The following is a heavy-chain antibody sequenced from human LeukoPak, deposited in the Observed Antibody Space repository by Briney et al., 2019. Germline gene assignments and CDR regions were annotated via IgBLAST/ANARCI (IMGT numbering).Heavy chain of an antibody. CDR1: GFTFSSYA. D-gene: IGHD5-18*01. Sequence: GGSLRLSCAASGFTFSSYAMHWVRQAPGKGLEWVAVISYDGSNKYYADSVKGRFTISRDNSKNTLYLQMNSLRAEDTAVYYCARLDTDHDAFDIWGQGTMVTVSS. J-gene: IGHJ3*02. CDR3: ARLDTDHDAFDI. CDR2: ISYDGSNK. V-gene: IGHV3-30-3*01.